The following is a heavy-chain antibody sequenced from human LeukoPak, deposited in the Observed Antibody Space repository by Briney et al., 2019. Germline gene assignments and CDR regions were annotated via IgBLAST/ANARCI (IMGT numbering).Heavy chain of an antibody. CDR3: ARDVENYYDSSGYLGGSY. V-gene: IGHV3-33*01. CDR1: GFTFSSYG. CDR2: IWYDGSNK. J-gene: IGHJ4*02. Sequence: GRSLRLSCAASGFTFSSYGMHWVRQAPGKGLEWVAVIWYDGSNKYYADSVKGRFTISRDNSKNTLYLQMNSLRAEDTAVYYCARDVENYYDSSGYLGGSYWGQGTLVTVSS. D-gene: IGHD3-22*01.